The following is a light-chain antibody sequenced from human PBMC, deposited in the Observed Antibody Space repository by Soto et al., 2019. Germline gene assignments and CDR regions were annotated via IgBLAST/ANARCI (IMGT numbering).Light chain of an antibody. V-gene: IGLV2-14*01. J-gene: IGLJ2*01. CDR1: SSDVGGYNY. CDR3: SSYTSSSTVV. CDR2: YVS. Sequence: QSALTQPASVSGSPGQSITISCTGTSSDVGGYNYVSWYQQHPGKAPKLMIYYVSNRPSGVSNRVSGSKSGNTASLTISGLQAEDEADYYCSSYTSSSTVVFGGGTKLTVL.